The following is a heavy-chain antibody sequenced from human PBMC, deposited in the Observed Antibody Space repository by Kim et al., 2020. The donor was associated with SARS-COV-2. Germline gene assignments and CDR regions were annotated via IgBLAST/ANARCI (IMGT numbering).Heavy chain of an antibody. V-gene: IGHV3-53*01. J-gene: IGHJ4*02. CDR2: IYSGGST. CDR3: ARGPLHPADIVATAFDY. D-gene: IGHD5-12*01. CDR1: GFTVSSNY. Sequence: GGSLRLSCAASGFTVSSNYMSWVRQAPGKGLEWVSVIYSGGSTYYADSVKGRFTISRDNSKNTLYLQMNSLRAEDTAVYYCARGPLHPADIVATAFDYWGQGTLVTVSS.